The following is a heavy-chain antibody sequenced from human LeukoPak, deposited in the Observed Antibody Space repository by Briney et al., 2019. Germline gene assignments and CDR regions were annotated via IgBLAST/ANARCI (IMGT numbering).Heavy chain of an antibody. Sequence: GGSLRLSCAASGFTFSSYAMSWVRRAPGKGLEWVSAISGSGGSTYYADSVKGRFTISRDNSKNTLYLQMNSLRAEDTAVYYCAKDQQQLVPYYYYYYGMDVWGQGTTVTVSS. D-gene: IGHD6-13*01. CDR1: GFTFSSYA. CDR2: ISGSGGST. CDR3: AKDQQQLVPYYYYYYGMDV. V-gene: IGHV3-23*01. J-gene: IGHJ6*02.